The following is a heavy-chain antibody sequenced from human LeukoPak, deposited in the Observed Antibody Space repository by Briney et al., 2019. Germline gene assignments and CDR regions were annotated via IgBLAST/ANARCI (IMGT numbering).Heavy chain of an antibody. CDR1: GYTFTGYY. CDR2: INPNSGGT. Sequence: GASVNFSCKASGYTFTGYYMHWVRQAPGQGLEWMGWINPNSGGTNYAQKFQGRVTMTRDTSISTAYMELSRLRSDDTAVYYCARDRTGTTSYFDYWGQGTLVHVSS. J-gene: IGHJ4*02. D-gene: IGHD1-7*01. CDR3: ARDRTGTTSYFDY. V-gene: IGHV1-2*02.